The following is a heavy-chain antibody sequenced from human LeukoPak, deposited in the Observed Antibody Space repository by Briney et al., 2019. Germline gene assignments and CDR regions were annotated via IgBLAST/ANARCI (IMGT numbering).Heavy chain of an antibody. J-gene: IGHJ4*02. CDR1: GGSISSYY. Sequence: SETLSLTCTVSGGSISSYYWSWIRQPPGKVLEWIGYIYYSGSTNYNPSLRSRVTISVDTSKNQFSLKLSSVTAADTAVYYCARAGTYSSVWYSEFDYWGQGTLVTVSS. V-gene: IGHV4-59*08. CDR2: IYYSGST. CDR3: ARAGTYSSVWYSEFDY. D-gene: IGHD6-19*01.